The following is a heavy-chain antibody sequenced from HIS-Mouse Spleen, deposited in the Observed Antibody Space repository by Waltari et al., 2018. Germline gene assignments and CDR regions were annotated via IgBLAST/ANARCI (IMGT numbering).Heavy chain of an antibody. J-gene: IGHJ2*01. CDR1: GGSISSSSYY. CDR2: LCYRGRT. V-gene: IGHV4-39*07. D-gene: IGHD6-13*01. Sequence: QLQLQESGPGLVKPSETLSLTCTVSGGSISSSSYYWGWIRQPPGKGLEWIGSLCYRGRTYTRPTLKSRVTISVDTSKNQFSLKLSSVTAADTAVYYCAREIPYSSSWYDWYFDLWGRGTLVTVSS. CDR3: AREIPYSSSWYDWYFDL.